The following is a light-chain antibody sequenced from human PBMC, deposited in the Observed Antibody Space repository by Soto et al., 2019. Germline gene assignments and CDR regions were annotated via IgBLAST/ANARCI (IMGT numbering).Light chain of an antibody. CDR3: SSFTSSLTLV. Sequence: QSALTQPPSVSGSPGQSVTISCTGTSSDVGSYNRVSWYQKHPGTAPKLMIYEVTNRPSGVPDRFSGSKSGNKASLTISGLQAEDEADYYCSSFTSSLTLVFGGGTQLTVL. V-gene: IGLV2-18*02. CDR1: SSDVGSYNR. J-gene: IGLJ3*02. CDR2: EVT.